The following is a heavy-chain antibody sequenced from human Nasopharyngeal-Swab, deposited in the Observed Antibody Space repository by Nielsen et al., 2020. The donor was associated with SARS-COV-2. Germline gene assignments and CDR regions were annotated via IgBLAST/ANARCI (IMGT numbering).Heavy chain of an antibody. D-gene: IGHD3-3*01. J-gene: IGHJ6*03. CDR3: ARNGLLEWTGDFYYYYMDV. CDR1: GFSLSNARMG. Sequence: SGPTLVKPTETLTLTCTVPGFSLSNARMGVSWIRQPPGKALEWLAHIFSNDEKSYSTSLKSRLTISKDTSKSQVVLTMTNMDPVDTATYYCARNGLLEWTGDFYYYYMDVWGKGTTVTVSS. V-gene: IGHV2-26*01. CDR2: IFSNDEK.